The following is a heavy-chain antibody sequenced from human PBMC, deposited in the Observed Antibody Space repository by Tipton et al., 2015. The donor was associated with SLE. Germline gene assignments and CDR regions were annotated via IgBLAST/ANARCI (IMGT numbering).Heavy chain of an antibody. CDR1: GGSISSGGYY. CDR3: ARGYCSGGSCSYWYFDL. CDR2: VNHSGST. V-gene: IGHV4-39*07. Sequence: TLSLTCTVSGGSISSGGYYWSWIRQPPGKGLEWIGEVNHSGSTNYNPSLKSRVTISVDTSKNQFSLKLNSMTAADTAVYYCARGYCSGGSCSYWYFDLWGRGTLVTVSS. J-gene: IGHJ2*01. D-gene: IGHD2-15*01.